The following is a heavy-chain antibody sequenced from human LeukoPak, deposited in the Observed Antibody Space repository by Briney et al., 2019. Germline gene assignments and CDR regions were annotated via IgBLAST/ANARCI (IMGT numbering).Heavy chain of an antibody. CDR2: INPSGGST. V-gene: IGHV1-46*01. Sequence: ASVKVSCKASGYTFTSYYMHWLRQAPGQGLEWMGRINPSGGSTSYAQKFQGRVTMTRDTSTSTVHMELSSLRSEDTAVYYCARRLWAYCGGDCYAQFFDPWGQGTLVTVSS. CDR3: ARRLWAYCGGDCYAQFFDP. CDR1: GYTFTSYY. J-gene: IGHJ5*02. D-gene: IGHD2-21*02.